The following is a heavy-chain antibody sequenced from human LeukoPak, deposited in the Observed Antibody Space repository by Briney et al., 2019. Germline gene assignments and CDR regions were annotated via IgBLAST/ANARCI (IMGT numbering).Heavy chain of an antibody. CDR1: GFTFSSYG. D-gene: IGHD6-6*01. CDR2: IRYDGGNK. CDR3: AKDLLDSGSPQGVDY. V-gene: IGHV3-30*02. Sequence: GGSLRLSCAASGFTFSSYGMHWVRQAPGKGLEWVAFIRYDGGNKYYADSVKGRFTISRDNSKNTLYLQMNSLRAEDTAVYYCAKDLLDSGSPQGVDYWGQGTLVTVSS. J-gene: IGHJ4*02.